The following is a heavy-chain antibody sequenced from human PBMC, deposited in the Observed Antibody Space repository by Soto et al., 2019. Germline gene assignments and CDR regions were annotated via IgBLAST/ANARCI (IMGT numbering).Heavy chain of an antibody. D-gene: IGHD3-10*01. CDR2: IYYSGST. CDR1: GGSISSGGYY. J-gene: IGHJ4*02. Sequence: PSETLSLTCTVSGGSISSGGYYWSWIRQHPGKGLEWIGYIYYSGSTYYNPSLKSRVTISVDTSKNQFSLKLSSVTAADTAVYYCASEREYGSGSYYSLFFDYWGQGTLVTGSS. CDR3: ASEREYGSGSYYSLFFDY. V-gene: IGHV4-31*03.